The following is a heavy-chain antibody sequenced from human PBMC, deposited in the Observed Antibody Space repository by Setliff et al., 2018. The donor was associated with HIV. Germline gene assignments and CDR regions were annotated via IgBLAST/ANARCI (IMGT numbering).Heavy chain of an antibody. CDR1: GHTFTSYG. D-gene: IGHD3-10*01. Sequence: ASVKVSCKASGHTFTSYGISWVRQAPGQGLEWMGWISAYNGNTNYAQKLQGRVTMTTDTSTSTAYMELRSLRSDDTAVYYCARDQLLWFGDPGWFDPWGQGTLVTVSS. J-gene: IGHJ5*02. V-gene: IGHV1-18*01. CDR3: ARDQLLWFGDPGWFDP. CDR2: ISAYNGNT.